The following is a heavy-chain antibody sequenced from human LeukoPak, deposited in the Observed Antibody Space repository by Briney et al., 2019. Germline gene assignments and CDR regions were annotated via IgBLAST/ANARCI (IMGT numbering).Heavy chain of an antibody. CDR1: GFILKTYG. Sequence: ASVKLSCKASGFILKTYGISLVRQAQGEGLEWMGWISGNNGNTNYAPRFLGRATLTRDTSTDTVYMELGSLTSDDKAVYYCARDGEITSGGVVVSPTFDHWGQGTLISVSS. J-gene: IGHJ4*02. CDR2: ISGNNGNT. V-gene: IGHV1-18*01. CDR3: ARDGEITSGGVVVSPTFDH. D-gene: IGHD3-16*02.